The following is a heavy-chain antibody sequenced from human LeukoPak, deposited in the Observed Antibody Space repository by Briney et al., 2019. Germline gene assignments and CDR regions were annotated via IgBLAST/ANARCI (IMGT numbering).Heavy chain of an antibody. CDR1: GYTFTSYD. J-gene: IGHJ4*02. D-gene: IGHD1-1*01. V-gene: IGHV1-8*01. CDR2: MNPNSGNT. Sequence: GASVKVSCKASGYTFTSYDINWVRQATGQGLEWTGWMNPNSGNTGYAQKFQGRVTMTRNTSISTAYMELSSLRSEDTAVYYCARTLAVPRKAPGYDYWGQGTLVTVSS. CDR3: ARTLAVPRKAPGYDY.